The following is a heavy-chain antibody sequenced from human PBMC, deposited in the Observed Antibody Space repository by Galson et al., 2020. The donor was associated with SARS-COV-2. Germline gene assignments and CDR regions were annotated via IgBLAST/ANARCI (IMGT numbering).Heavy chain of an antibody. D-gene: IGHD1-7*01. Sequence: SETLSLTCTVSGGSISTTSYFWGWIRQPPGKGLEWIGTIYYSGTTYYNPSLRSRVTISVDTSRNQFSLKLNSVTAADTAVYFCAKSACVLGTTSSTACFDHWGHGTLITVSS. CDR2: IYYSGTT. CDR3: AKSACVLGTTSSTACFDH. V-gene: IGHV4-39*01. CDR1: GGSISTTSYF. J-gene: IGHJ4*01.